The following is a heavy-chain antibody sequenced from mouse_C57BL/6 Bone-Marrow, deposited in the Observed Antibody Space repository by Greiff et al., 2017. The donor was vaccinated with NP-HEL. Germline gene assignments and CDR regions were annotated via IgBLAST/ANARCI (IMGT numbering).Heavy chain of an antibody. J-gene: IGHJ2*01. Sequence: EVKLVESGGGLVKPGGSLKLSCAASGFTFSSYTMSWVRQTPEKRLEWVATISGGGGNTYYPDSVKGRFTISRDNAKNTLYLQMSSLRSEDTALYYCARKAAAYYGSSYDYWGQGTTLTVSS. CDR3: ARKAAAYYGSSYDY. V-gene: IGHV5-9*01. CDR2: ISGGGGNT. D-gene: IGHD1-1*01. CDR1: GFTFSSYT.